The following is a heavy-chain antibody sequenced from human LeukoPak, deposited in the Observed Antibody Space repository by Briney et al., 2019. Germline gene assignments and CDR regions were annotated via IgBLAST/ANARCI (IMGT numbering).Heavy chain of an antibody. V-gene: IGHV1-8*03. CDR2: MNPNSGNT. Sequence: ASVKVSCKASGYTFTSFDINWVRQATGQGLEWMGWMNPNSGNTGYAQKFQGRVTITRNTSISTAYMELSSLRSEDTAVYYCAKGSSGYYHGPYNWFDPWGQGTLVTVSS. J-gene: IGHJ5*02. CDR3: AKGSSGYYHGPYNWFDP. D-gene: IGHD3-22*01. CDR1: GYTFTSFD.